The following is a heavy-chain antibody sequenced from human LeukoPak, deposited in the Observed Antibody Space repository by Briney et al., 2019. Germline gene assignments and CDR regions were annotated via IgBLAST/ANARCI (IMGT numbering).Heavy chain of an antibody. CDR1: GGSISSSSYY. Sequence: PSETLSLTCTVSGGSISSSSYYWGWIRQPPGKGLEWIGSIYYSGSTYYNPSLKSRVTISVDTSKNQFSLKLSSVTAADTAVYYCARRRYSSGWHHRGIFDYWGQGTLVTVSS. J-gene: IGHJ4*02. V-gene: IGHV4-39*01. CDR3: ARRRYSSGWHHRGIFDY. CDR2: IYYSGST. D-gene: IGHD6-19*01.